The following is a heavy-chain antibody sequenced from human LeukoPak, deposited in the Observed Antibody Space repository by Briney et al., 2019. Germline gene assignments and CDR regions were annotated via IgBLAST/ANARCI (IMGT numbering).Heavy chain of an antibody. J-gene: IGHJ6*02. CDR1: GGSTASSSHY. D-gene: IGHD5-18*01. V-gene: IGHV4-39*01. CDR2: MYYTGST. CDR3: ARHRIQPPVLMDV. Sequence: PSETPSLTCTVSGGSTASSSHYWGWTRQSPGKGLEWIAIMYYTGSTYYNPPLKSRVSISVDTSRNQFSLKLTSVTAADTAIYYCARHRIQPPVLMDVWGQGTTVTVSS.